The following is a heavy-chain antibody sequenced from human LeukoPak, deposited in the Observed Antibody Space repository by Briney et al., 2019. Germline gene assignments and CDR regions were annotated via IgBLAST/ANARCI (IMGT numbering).Heavy chain of an antibody. V-gene: IGHV4-39*01. J-gene: IGHJ4*02. D-gene: IGHD2-2*01. CDR2: IYYSGST. Sequence: PSETLSLTCTVSGGSISSSSYYWGWIRQPPGKGLEWIGSIYYSGSTYYNPSLKSRVTISVDTSKNQFSLKLSSVTAADTAVYYCARVDCSSTSCYVGYYFDYWGQGTLVTVSS. CDR1: GGSISSSSYY. CDR3: ARVDCSSTSCYVGYYFDY.